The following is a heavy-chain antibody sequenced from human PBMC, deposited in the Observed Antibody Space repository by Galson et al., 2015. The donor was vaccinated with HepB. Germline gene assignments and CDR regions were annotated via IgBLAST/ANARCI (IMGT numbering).Heavy chain of an antibody. CDR2: ITASGGST. J-gene: IGHJ4*02. V-gene: IGHV3-23*01. CDR1: GFTFSSYT. Sequence: SLRLSCAASGFTFSSYTMNWVRQAPGKGLEWVSTITASGGSTYYADSVKGRFTISRDNYKSTLYVEMNGLRGDDTAVYYCVKCRNFEQEFDSWGQGTLVTVSS. CDR3: VKCRNFEQEFDS. D-gene: IGHD1-7*01.